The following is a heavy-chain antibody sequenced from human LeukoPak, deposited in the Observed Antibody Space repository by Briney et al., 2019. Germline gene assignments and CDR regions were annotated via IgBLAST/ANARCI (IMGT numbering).Heavy chain of an antibody. D-gene: IGHD1-26*01. V-gene: IGHV4-59*01. CDR3: ARGRYSGSYYGGYYFDY. CDR1: GGSISSYY. CDR2: IYYSGST. Sequence: SETLSLTCTVSGGSISSYYWSWIRQPPVKGLEWIGYIYYSGSTNYNPSLKSRVTISVDTSKNQFSLKLSSVTAADTAVYYCARGRYSGSYYGGYYFDYWGQGTLVTVSS. J-gene: IGHJ4*02.